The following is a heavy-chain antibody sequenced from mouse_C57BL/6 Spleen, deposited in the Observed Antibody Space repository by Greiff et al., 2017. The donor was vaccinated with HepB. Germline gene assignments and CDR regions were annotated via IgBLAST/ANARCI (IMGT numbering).Heavy chain of an antibody. Sequence: EVNVVESGGGLVKPGGSLKLSCAASGFTFSDYGMHWVRQAPEKGLEWVAYISSGSSTIYYADTVKGRFTISRDNAKNTLFLQMTSLRSEDTAMYYCARWGWLLPYFDYWGQGTTLTVSS. J-gene: IGHJ2*01. V-gene: IGHV5-17*01. CDR1: GFTFSDYG. CDR3: ARWGWLLPYFDY. CDR2: ISSGSSTI. D-gene: IGHD2-3*01.